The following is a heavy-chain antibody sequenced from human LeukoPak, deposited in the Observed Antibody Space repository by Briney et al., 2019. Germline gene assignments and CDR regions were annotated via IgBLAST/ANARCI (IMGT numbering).Heavy chain of an antibody. V-gene: IGHV4-59*01. CDR3: AKGGGSSFRGYYYYYYMDV. J-gene: IGHJ6*03. CDR2: IYNSEIT. D-gene: IGHD2-15*01. Sequence: PSETLSLTCTVSGASITDYYWSWIRQPPGKGLEFIGYIYNSEITNYNPSLTSRVTMSVDTSKNQFSLKMKSMTAADTAVYYCAKGGGSSFRGYYYYYYMDVWGKGTTVTVSS. CDR1: GASITDYY.